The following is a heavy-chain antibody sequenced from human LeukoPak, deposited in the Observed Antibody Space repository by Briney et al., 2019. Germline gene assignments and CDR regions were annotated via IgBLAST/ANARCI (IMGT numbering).Heavy chain of an antibody. V-gene: IGHV3-7*03. D-gene: IGHD6-13*01. Sequence: GGSLRLSCVASGFTFSDYWMSWVRQTPGKGLEWVADINQDGGEKYYLDSLKGRFTISRDNSMNSLHLQMNSLRVEDTAVYHCARDGPAAGLYLDHWGQGILVTVAS. CDR1: GFTFSDYW. CDR2: INQDGGEK. J-gene: IGHJ4*02. CDR3: ARDGPAAGLYLDH.